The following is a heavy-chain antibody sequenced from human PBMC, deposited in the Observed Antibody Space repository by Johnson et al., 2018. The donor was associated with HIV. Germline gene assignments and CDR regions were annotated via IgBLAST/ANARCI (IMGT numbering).Heavy chain of an antibody. J-gene: IGHJ3*02. Sequence: VQLVESGGGVVRPGGSLRLSCAASGLTFDDYGMSWVRQVPGKGLEWVSGINWNGGSTGYADSVKGRFTISRDNAKNSLYLQMNSLRAVETALYYCARGGTYYYGLGPSDAVDIWGQGTMVTVSS. CDR3: ARGGTYYYGLGPSDAVDI. V-gene: IGHV3-20*04. CDR2: INWNGGST. D-gene: IGHD3-10*01. CDR1: GLTFDDYG.